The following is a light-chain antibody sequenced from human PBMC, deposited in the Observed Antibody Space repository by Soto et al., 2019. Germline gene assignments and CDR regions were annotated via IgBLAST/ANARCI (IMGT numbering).Light chain of an antibody. V-gene: IGLV1-51*01. CDR3: GAWDSSPRAGV. CDR1: SSNIGYNS. CDR2: DNN. Sequence: QSVLTQPPSVSAAPGQKVTISCSGSSSNIGYNSVSWYQQLPGTAPKLLIYDNNKRPSGIPDRFSGSKSGTSATLGITGLQTGDEADYYCGAWDSSPRAGVFGTGTKVTVL. J-gene: IGLJ1*01.